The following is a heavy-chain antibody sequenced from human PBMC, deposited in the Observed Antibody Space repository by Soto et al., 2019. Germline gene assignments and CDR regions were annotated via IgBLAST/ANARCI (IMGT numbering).Heavy chain of an antibody. V-gene: IGHV3-23*01. Sequence: PWGSLRLSCAASGFTFSSYAMSWVRQAPGKGLEWVSAISGSGGSTYYADSVKGRFTISRDNSKNTLYLQMNSLRAEDTAVYYCAKDRSNGDYVNYYYGMDVWGHGNTVTVS. D-gene: IGHD4-17*01. CDR2: ISGSGGST. CDR1: GFTFSSYA. J-gene: IGHJ6*02. CDR3: AKDRSNGDYVNYYYGMDV.